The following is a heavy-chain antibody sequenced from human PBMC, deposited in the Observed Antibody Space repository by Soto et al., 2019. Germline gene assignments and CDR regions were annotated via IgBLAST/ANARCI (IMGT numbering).Heavy chain of an antibody. J-gene: IGHJ4*02. D-gene: IGHD6-19*01. CDR1: GGSISSSSYY. V-gene: IGHV4-39*01. CDR2: IYYSGST. CDR3: ARGRVEDSSGWATYFDP. Sequence: PSETLSLTCTVSGGSISSSSYYWGWIRQPPGKGLEWIGSIYYSGSTYYNPSLKSRVTISVDTSKNQFSLKLSSVTAADTAVYYCARGRVEDSSGWATYFDPWGQGTLVTVSS.